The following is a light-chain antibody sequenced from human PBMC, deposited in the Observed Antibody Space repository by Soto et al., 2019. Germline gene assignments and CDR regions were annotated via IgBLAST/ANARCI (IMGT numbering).Light chain of an antibody. CDR1: SGHSSYA. J-gene: IGLJ2*01. CDR2: VNSDGSH. CDR3: QTWGTGKGV. V-gene: IGLV4-69*01. Sequence: QLVLTQSPSASASLGASVKLTCTLSSGHSSYAIAWHQQQPEKGPRYLMKVNSDGSHNKGDGIPDRFSGSSSGAERYLTISSLQSDDEASYYCQTWGTGKGVFGGGTKVTVL.